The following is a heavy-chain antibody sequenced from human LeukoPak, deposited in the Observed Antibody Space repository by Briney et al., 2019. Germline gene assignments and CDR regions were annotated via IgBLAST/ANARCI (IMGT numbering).Heavy chain of an antibody. V-gene: IGHV3-23*01. CDR1: GFTFSNYA. CDR3: AKGVSSLTFSFDY. Sequence: GGSLRLPCAASGFTFSNYAMSWVRQAPGKGLEWVSSISGSSTYYADSVKGRFTISRDNSKNTLYLQMNSLRAEDTAIYYCAKGVSSLTFSFDYWGQGTLVTVSS. CDR2: ISGSST. J-gene: IGHJ4*02. D-gene: IGHD6-13*01.